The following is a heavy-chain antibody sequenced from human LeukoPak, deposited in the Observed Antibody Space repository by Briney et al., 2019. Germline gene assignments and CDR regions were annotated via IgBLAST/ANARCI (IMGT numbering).Heavy chain of an antibody. Sequence: ASVKVSCKASGYTFTRYGISWVRQAPGKGLEWMGWISADSGDTRYAQNLQGRVTMTTDTSTHTAYMELRSLRSDDTAVYYCARDWATGYNWFDPWGQGTLVIVSS. CDR2: ISADSGDT. CDR1: GYTFTRYG. D-gene: IGHD5-12*01. J-gene: IGHJ5*02. CDR3: ARDWATGYNWFDP. V-gene: IGHV1-18*01.